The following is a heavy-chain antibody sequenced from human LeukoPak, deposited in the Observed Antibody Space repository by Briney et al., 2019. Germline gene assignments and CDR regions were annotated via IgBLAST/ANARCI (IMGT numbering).Heavy chain of an antibody. V-gene: IGHV4-31*03. CDR3: ARTSIATRHFDY. J-gene: IGHJ4*02. CDR1: GGFISSDAYF. CDR2: IYYSGST. D-gene: IGHD6-6*01. Sequence: KASETLSLTCTVSGGFISSDAYFWSWIRQHPGKGLEWIGYIYYSGSTYYNPSLKSRVTISVDTSKNQFSLKLSSVTAADTAVYYCARTSIATRHFDYWGQGTLVTVSS.